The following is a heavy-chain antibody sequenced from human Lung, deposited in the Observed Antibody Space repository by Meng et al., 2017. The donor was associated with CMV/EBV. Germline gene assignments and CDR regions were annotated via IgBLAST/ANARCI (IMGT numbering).Heavy chain of an antibody. CDR3: ARGSRVTMIVVAPSG. Sequence: GGSLRLXCAASGFTFSDFYMSWIRQAPGKGLEWVSYITSSGRTIHYADSVKGRFTVSRDNAKNSLYLQMNSLRAEDTAVYYCARGSRVTMIVVAPSGWGQGKXVNGAS. V-gene: IGHV3-11*01. CDR2: ITSSGRTI. CDR1: GFTFSDFY. J-gene: IGHJ4*02. D-gene: IGHD3-22*01.